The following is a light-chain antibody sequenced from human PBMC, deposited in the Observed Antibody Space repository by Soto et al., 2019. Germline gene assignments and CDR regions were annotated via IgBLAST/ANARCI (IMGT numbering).Light chain of an antibody. Sequence: EIVLTQSPATLSLSPGERATLSCRASQSLTSSLVWYQQKPGQAPRLLIYDASNRATGIPARFSGSGSGTDFTLTISSLEPEDFAVYYCQQRSNWPRPVTFGQGTRLEIK. CDR2: DAS. V-gene: IGKV3-11*01. CDR3: QQRSNWPRPVT. CDR1: QSLTSS. J-gene: IGKJ5*01.